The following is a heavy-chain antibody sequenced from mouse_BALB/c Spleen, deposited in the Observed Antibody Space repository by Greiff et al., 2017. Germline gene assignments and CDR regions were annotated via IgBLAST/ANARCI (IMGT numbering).Heavy chain of an antibody. V-gene: IGHV6-6*02. CDR1: GFTFSNYW. D-gene: IGHD2-10*02. CDR2: IRLKSNNYAT. J-gene: IGHJ4*01. Sequence: EVKVEESGGGLVQPGGSMKLSCVASGFTFSNYWMNWVRQSPEKGLEWVAEIRLKSNNYATHYAESVKGRFTISRDDSKSSGYLQMNNLRAEDTGIYYCTRGGYGKGAMDYWGQGTSVTVSS. CDR3: TRGGYGKGAMDY.